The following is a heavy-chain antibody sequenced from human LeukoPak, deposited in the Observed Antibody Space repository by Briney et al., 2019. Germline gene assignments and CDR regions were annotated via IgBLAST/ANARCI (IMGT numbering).Heavy chain of an antibody. V-gene: IGHV4-34*01. D-gene: IGHD1-20*01. CDR1: GGSFSGYY. Sequence: SETQSLTCAVYGGSFSGYYWSWIRQPPGKGLEWIGEINHSGSTNYNPSLKSRVTVSVDTSKNQFSLKLSSVTAADTAVYYCARGVNNWNVDVFDIWGQGTMVTVSS. CDR2: INHSGST. CDR3: ARGVNNWNVDVFDI. J-gene: IGHJ3*02.